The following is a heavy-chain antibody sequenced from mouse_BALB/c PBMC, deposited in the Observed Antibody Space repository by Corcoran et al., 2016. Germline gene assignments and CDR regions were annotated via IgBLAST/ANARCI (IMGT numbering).Heavy chain of an antibody. CDR3: ARNWDVGFAY. CDR2: INTDSSTI. V-gene: IGHV4-1*02. CDR1: GFDFSRYW. J-gene: IGHJ3*01. D-gene: IGHD4-1*01. Sequence: EVKLLESGGGLVQPGGSLKLSCAASGFDFSRYWMSWVRQAPGKGLEWIGEINTDSSTINYTPSLKDKFIISRDNAKNTLYLQMSKVRSYDTALYYCARNWDVGFAYWGQGTLVTVSA.